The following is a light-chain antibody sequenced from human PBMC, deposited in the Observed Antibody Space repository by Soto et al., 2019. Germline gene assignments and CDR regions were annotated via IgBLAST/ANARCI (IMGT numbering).Light chain of an antibody. J-gene: IGLJ3*02. V-gene: IGLV4-69*01. CDR2: LNSDGSH. CDR1: SGHSSYA. CDR3: QTWGMGV. Sequence: QSVLTQSPSASASLGASVKLTCTLSSGHSSYAIAWHQQQPEKGPRYLMKLNSDGSHSKGDGIPDHFSGSSSGAERYLTISSLQSEDEADYYCQTWGMGVFGGGTQLTVL.